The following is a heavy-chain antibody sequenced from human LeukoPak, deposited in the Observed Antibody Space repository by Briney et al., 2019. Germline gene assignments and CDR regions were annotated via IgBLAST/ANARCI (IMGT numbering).Heavy chain of an antibody. Sequence: SETLSLTCTVSGGSISSYYWSWIRQPPGKGLEWIGYIYYSGSTNYNPSLKSRVTISVDTSKNQFSLKLSSVTAADTAVYYCARERAAAGTYYYYYYMDVWGKGTTVTVSS. CDR3: ARERAAAGTYYYYYYMDV. V-gene: IGHV4-59*12. CDR2: IYYSGST. CDR1: GGSISSYY. D-gene: IGHD6-13*01. J-gene: IGHJ6*03.